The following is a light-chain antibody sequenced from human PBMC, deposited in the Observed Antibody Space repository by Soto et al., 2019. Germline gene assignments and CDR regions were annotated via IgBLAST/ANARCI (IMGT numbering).Light chain of an antibody. CDR1: QSVSSY. J-gene: IGKJ1*01. CDR2: DAS. Sequence: EIVLTQSPATLSLSPGERATLSCRASQSVSSYLAWYQQKPGQAPRLLIYDASNRATGIPARFSGSGSGTDFTLTISSLEPEDFATYYCQQSYSTPRTFGQGTKV. CDR3: QQSYSTPRT. V-gene: IGKV3-11*01.